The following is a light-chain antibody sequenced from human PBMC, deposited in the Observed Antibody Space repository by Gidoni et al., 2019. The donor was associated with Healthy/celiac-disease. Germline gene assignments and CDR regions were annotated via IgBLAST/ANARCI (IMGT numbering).Light chain of an antibody. CDR2: DAS. CDR3: QQYDNLLLT. J-gene: IGKJ4*01. CDR1: QDISNY. V-gene: IGKV1-33*01. Sequence: DIPLTQSPSSLSASVGDRVTITCQASQDISNYLNWYQQKPGKAPKLLIYDASNLETGVPSRFSGRGSGTDFTFTISSLQPEDIATYYCQQYDNLLLTFGGGTKVEIK.